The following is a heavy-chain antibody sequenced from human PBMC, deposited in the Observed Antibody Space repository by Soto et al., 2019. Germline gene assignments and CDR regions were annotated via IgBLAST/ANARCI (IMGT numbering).Heavy chain of an antibody. CDR2: THYRSKWST. CDR3: TRALAGSYDS. D-gene: IGHD1-26*01. Sequence: SQTLSLTCAISGDSVSSKSAAWNWIRHSPSRGLEWLGRTHYRSKWSTDYAVSVESRITTNPDTSKNQFSLHLNSVTPEDTAVYYCTRALAGSYDSWGQGTLVTVSS. CDR1: GDSVSSKSAA. J-gene: IGHJ5*01. V-gene: IGHV6-1*01.